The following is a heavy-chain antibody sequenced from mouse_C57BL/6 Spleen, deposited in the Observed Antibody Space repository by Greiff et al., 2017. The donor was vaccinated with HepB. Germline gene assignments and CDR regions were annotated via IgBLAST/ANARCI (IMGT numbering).Heavy chain of an antibody. V-gene: IGHV5-16*01. CDR1: GFTFSDYY. J-gene: IGHJ1*03. CDR3: ARASHFLYYYGSSDWYFDV. D-gene: IGHD1-1*01. Sequence: EVKLMESEGGLVQPGSSMKLSCTASGFTFSDYYMAWVRQVPEKGLEWVANINYDGSSTYYLDSLKSRFIISRDNAKNILYLQMSSLKSEDTATYSCARASHFLYYYGSSDWYFDVWGTGTTVTVSS. CDR2: INYDGSST.